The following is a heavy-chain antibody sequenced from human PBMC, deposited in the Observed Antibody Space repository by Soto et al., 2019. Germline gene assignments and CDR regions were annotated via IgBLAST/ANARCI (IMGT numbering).Heavy chain of an antibody. CDR3: ARVSMVRGVNR. D-gene: IGHD3-10*01. V-gene: IGHV4-59*12. CDR1: GDSISSYF. J-gene: IGHJ4*02. Sequence: SETLSLTCTVSGDSISSYFWSWIRLPPGKGLEWIGQIYDSGSPSYNPSLKSRVTISVDTSKNQFSLKLTSVTAADTAVYYCARVSMVRGVNRWGQGTLVTVSS. CDR2: IYDSGSP.